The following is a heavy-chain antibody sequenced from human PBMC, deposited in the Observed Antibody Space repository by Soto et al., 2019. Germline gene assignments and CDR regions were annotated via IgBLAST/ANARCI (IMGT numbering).Heavy chain of an antibody. V-gene: IGHV1-69*01. J-gene: IGHJ6*02. CDR1: GGTFSSYA. Sequence: QVQLVQSGAGVKKPGSSVKVSCKASGGTFSSYAISWVRQAPGQGLEWMGGIIPIFGTANYAQKFQGRVTITADESTSTAYMELSSLRSEDTAVYYCARALGYCSSTSCYPPGMNYYYYGMDVWGQGTTVTVSS. CDR3: ARALGYCSSTSCYPPGMNYYYYGMDV. CDR2: IIPIFGTA. D-gene: IGHD2-2*01.